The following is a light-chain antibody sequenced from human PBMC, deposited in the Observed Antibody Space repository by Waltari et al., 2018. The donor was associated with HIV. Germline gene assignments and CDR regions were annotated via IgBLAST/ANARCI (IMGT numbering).Light chain of an antibody. CDR2: VNSDGSH. CDR3: QTWAPGIRV. CDR1: SGHSNYA. J-gene: IGLJ3*02. Sequence: QLVLTQSPSASASLGASVKLTCTLSSGHSNYAIACPPLQPGKGPRYLMNVNSDGSHSKGAGIPDRFSGSSSGAERFLTISSLQSEDEADYYCQTWAPGIRVFGGGTKLTVL. V-gene: IGLV4-69*01.